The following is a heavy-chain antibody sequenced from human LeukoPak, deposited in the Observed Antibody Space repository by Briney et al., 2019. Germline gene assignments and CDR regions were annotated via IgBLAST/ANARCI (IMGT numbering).Heavy chain of an antibody. CDR2: VYSSGST. CDR1: GDSFSSGDYY. J-gene: IGHJ4*02. Sequence: SETLSLTCTVSGDSFSSGDYYWSWIRQPPGKGLEWIGYVYSSGSTNYNPSLKSRVTISVDTSKNQFSLKLSSVTAADTAVYYCAREVRFLEWLFNTGGDYYFDYWGQGTLVTVSS. CDR3: AREVRFLEWLFNTGGDYYFDY. V-gene: IGHV4-61*08. D-gene: IGHD3-3*01.